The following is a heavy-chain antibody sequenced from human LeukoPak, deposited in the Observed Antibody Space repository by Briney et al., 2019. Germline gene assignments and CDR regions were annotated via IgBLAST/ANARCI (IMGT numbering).Heavy chain of an antibody. V-gene: IGHV3-30*18. J-gene: IGHJ4*02. Sequence: GGSLRLSCAASGFTFSSYGMHWVRQAPAKGLEWVAVVSSDGNSKYYADSMKGRFTISRDNSKNTLYLQINSLRADDTAVFYCAKDGGRAAAGTVDSWGQGALVTVSS. D-gene: IGHD6-13*01. CDR1: GFTFSSYG. CDR3: AKDGGRAAAGTVDS. CDR2: VSSDGNSK.